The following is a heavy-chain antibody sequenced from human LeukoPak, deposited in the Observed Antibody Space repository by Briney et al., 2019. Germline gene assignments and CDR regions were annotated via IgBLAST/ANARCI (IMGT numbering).Heavy chain of an antibody. J-gene: IGHJ4*02. D-gene: IGHD3-22*01. CDR1: GDSINSSPYS. CDR2: LHHSGPT. V-gene: IGHV4-39*02. Sequence: PSETLSLTCTVSGDSINSSPYSWCWIRQPPGKGLEWLGSLHHSGPTSYHPSLNSRLTISVDTTKNRLSRNLTSVHATAPTVYYCARLGFTMILVATTWGQGTLVTVSS. CDR3: ARLGFTMILVATT.